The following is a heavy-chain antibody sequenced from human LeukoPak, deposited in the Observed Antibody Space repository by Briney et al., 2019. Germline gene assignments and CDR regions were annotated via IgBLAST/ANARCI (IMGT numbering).Heavy chain of an antibody. V-gene: IGHV4-59*08. CDR1: GGSISSYY. J-gene: IGHJ4*02. Sequence: SETLSLTCTVSGGSISSYYWSWIRQPPGKGLEWIGYIYYSGSTNYNPSLKSRVTISVDTSKNQFSLKLGSVTAADTAVYYCARQGAAGTEYFDYWGQGTLVTVSS. CDR3: ARQGAAGTEYFDY. D-gene: IGHD6-13*01. CDR2: IYYSGST.